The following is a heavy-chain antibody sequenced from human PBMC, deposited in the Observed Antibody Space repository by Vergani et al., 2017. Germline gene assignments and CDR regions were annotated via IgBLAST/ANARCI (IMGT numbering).Heavy chain of an antibody. J-gene: IGHJ4*02. D-gene: IGHD3-10*01. CDR1: GYSINLGYY. V-gene: IGHV4-38-2*01. CDR3: ARRVYYGSGSYYE. CDR2: IYQTGET. Sequence: QVQMKVSGPGQVKPSETLSLMCAFSGYSINLGYYWGFIRQSPEKGLEWIGSIYQTGETFYNPSLKSRVTISVDTSKNQFSLKLTSVTASDTAVYYCARRVYYGSGSYYEWGQGTLVIVSS.